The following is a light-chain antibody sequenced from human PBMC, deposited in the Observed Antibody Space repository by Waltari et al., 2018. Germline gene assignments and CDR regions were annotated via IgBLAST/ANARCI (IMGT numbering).Light chain of an antibody. Sequence: QSALTQPPSASGSPGQSVTISCTGTNSDIGAYNYVSWYQQYPGKAPSVVIYEVSQRPPGVPCRFSGSKSGNTASLTVSGLQAEDEAEYHCSSYAGSNGMVFGGGTKVTVL. J-gene: IGLJ3*02. CDR2: EVS. V-gene: IGLV2-8*01. CDR3: SSYAGSNGMV. CDR1: NSDIGAYNY.